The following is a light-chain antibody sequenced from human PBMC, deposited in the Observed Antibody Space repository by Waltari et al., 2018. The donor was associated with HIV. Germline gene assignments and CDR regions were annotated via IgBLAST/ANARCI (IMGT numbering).Light chain of an antibody. J-gene: IGKJ4*01. CDR3: QQYNNWPLT. CDR2: GAS. CDR1: QSVSSN. Sequence: EIVMTQSPATLSVSPGARATLSCRASQSVSSNLAWYQQKPGQTPRPLIYGASTRATVFPARFSGSGSGTEFTLTISSLQSEDFAVYYCQQYNNWPLTFGGGTKVEIK. V-gene: IGKV3-15*01.